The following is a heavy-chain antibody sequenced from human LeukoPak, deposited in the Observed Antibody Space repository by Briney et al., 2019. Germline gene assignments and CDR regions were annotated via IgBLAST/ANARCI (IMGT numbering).Heavy chain of an antibody. Sequence: PGGSLRLSCAASGFTFSSYSMNWVRQAPGKGLEWVSSISSSSSYIYYADSVKDRFTISRDNAKNSLYLQMNSLRAEDTAVYYCARREVAGTYYYYGMDVWGQGTTVTVSS. J-gene: IGHJ6*02. CDR3: ARREVAGTYYYYGMDV. CDR1: GFTFSSYS. D-gene: IGHD6-19*01. V-gene: IGHV3-21*01. CDR2: ISSSSSYI.